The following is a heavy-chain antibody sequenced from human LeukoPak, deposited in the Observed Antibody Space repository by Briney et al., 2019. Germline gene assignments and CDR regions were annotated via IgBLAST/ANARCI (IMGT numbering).Heavy chain of an antibody. J-gene: IGHJ3*02. Sequence: GESLKISCKGSGYSFTSYWIGWVRQMPGKGLEWMGIIYPGDSDTRYSPSFQGQVTISADKSISTAYLQWSSLKASGTAMYYCARTQQWLVRGAAFDIWGQGTMVTVSS. D-gene: IGHD6-19*01. V-gene: IGHV5-51*01. CDR3: ARTQQWLVRGAAFDI. CDR2: IYPGDSDT. CDR1: GYSFTSYW.